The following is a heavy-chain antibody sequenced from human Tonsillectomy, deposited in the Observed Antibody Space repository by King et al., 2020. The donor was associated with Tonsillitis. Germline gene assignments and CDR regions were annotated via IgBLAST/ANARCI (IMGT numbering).Heavy chain of an antibody. CDR3: TTDHSGYYPWEESWFDP. J-gene: IGHJ5*02. CDR1: GFTFSNAW. V-gene: IGHV3-15*01. CDR2: IKSKTDGGTT. Sequence: VQLVESGGGLVKPGGSLRLSCAASGFTFSNAWMSWVRQAPGKGLEWVGRIKSKTDGGTTDYATPVRGRFTISRDDSKNTLYLQMNSLKTEDTALYYCTTDHSGYYPWEESWFDPWGQGTLVTVSS. D-gene: IGHD3-9*01.